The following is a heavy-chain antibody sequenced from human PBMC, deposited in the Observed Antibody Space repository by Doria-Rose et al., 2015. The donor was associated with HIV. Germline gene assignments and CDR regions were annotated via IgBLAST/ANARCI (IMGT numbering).Heavy chain of an antibody. Sequence: QVQLQQWGPGLVKPSETLSLTCTVSGGPVARGTPYWDRIRQTPGKGLEWIGTIYYSGITYYNPSLRGRVTIPLHTSKNQYALKLISVTAADTGVYYCAKQAVNWFDPWGQGTLVTVSS. CDR2: IYYSGIT. CDR3: AKQAVNWFDP. V-gene: IGHV4-39*01. D-gene: IGHD6-25*01. J-gene: IGHJ5*02. CDR1: GGPVARGTPY.